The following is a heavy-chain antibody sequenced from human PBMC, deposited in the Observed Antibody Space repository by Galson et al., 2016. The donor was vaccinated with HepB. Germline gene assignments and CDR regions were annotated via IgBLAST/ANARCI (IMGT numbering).Heavy chain of an antibody. CDR3: ARGYCNSTSPCGMDV. Sequence: SLRLSCAVSGFTFSSFGMNWVRQAPGKGLEWVSYISSSSDTIYYADSVKGRFTISRDNAKNSLYLQMNSLRDGDTAVYYCARGYCNSTSPCGMDVWGQGTTVTVSS. V-gene: IGHV3-48*02. CDR2: ISSSSDTI. D-gene: IGHD2-2*01. CDR1: GFTFSSFG. J-gene: IGHJ6*02.